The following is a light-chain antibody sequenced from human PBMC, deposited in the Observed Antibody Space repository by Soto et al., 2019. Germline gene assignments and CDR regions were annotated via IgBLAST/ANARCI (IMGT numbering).Light chain of an antibody. V-gene: IGLV2-14*03. CDR2: DLT. CDR3: SSFTSSSTYV. J-gene: IGLJ1*01. Sequence: QSVLAQPASVSGSPGQSITISCTGTSSDVGGYNFVSWYQQHPGKAPKLMIYDLTYRSSGVSYRFSGSKSGNTASLTISGLQAEDEGDYYCSSFTSSSTYVFGTGTKLTVL. CDR1: SSDVGGYNF.